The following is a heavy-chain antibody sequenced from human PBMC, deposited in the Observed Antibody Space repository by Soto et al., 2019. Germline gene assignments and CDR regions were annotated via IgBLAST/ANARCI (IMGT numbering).Heavy chain of an antibody. CDR2: INPNSGGP. D-gene: IGHD6-6*01. V-gene: IGHV1-2*02. CDR3: ATDDAKSSSYYYFALDV. Sequence: GASLKVSCKSAGYTFTDYFMHWVRQAPGQGLEWMGWINPNSGGPKYAQKYQGRVTMTRDTSISTVYMELSRLTSDDTAVYYCATDDAKSSSYYYFALDVWGHGTTVTVSS. J-gene: IGHJ6*02. CDR1: GYTFTDYF.